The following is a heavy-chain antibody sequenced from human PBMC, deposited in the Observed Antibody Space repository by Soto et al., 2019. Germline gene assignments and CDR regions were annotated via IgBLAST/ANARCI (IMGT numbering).Heavy chain of an antibody. Sequence: SETLSLTCTVSGGSISSYYWSWIRQPPGKGLEWIGYIHYSGTTNYNPSLKSRVTISLDTSKKQFSLNLSSVTAADTAVYYCASGVSVSYYYGMDVWGQGTTVTVSS. D-gene: IGHD3-3*01. CDR1: GGSISSYY. CDR2: IHYSGTT. CDR3: ASGVSVSYYYGMDV. V-gene: IGHV4-59*01. J-gene: IGHJ6*02.